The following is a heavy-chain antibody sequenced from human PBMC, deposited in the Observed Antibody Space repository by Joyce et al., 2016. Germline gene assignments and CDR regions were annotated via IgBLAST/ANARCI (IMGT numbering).Heavy chain of an antibody. CDR3: ARDPRISQKTAVVPFLDY. D-gene: IGHD5-18*01. Sequence: QVQLVQSGAEVKKPGASVKVSCKASGYSFTSYSFNWVRQAPGQGLEWMGLISGHNQQTKYAQKVLGRVSMTTDTSTTTAYLELRSLRSDDTAVYYCARDPRISQKTAVVPFLDYWGQGTLVTVSS. V-gene: IGHV1-18*01. CDR1: GYSFTSYS. J-gene: IGHJ4*02. CDR2: ISGHNQQT.